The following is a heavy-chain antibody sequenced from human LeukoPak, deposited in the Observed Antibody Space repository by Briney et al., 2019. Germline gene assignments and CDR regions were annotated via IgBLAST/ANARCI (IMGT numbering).Heavy chain of an antibody. CDR1: GYTFTGYY. V-gene: IGHV1-2*02. D-gene: IGHD3-10*01. J-gene: IGHJ5*02. Sequence: ASVKVSCKASGYTFTGYYMHWVRQAPGQGLEWMRWINPNSGGTNYAQKFQGRVTMTRATSISTAYMELSRLRSDDTAVYYCARVRPRITMVRGVIISGTESSQKDNWFDPWGQGTLVTVSS. CDR3: ARVRPRITMVRGVIISGTESSQKDNWFDP. CDR2: INPNSGGT.